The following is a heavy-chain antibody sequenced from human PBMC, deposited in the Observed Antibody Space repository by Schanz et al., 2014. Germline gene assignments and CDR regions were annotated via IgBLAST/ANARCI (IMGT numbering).Heavy chain of an antibody. Sequence: EVQLVESGGGLVQPGGSLRLSCAASGFSVANNYMNWVRQAPGKGLEWVSIIYSAGGTYYADSVKGRFTISRDNSKNTLYLQMNSLRADDTALYYCARDGSSVWFFDLWGRGSLVTVSS. V-gene: IGHV3-66*01. CDR1: GFSVANNY. J-gene: IGHJ2*01. CDR2: IYSAGGT. CDR3: ARDGSSVWFFDL. D-gene: IGHD6-13*01.